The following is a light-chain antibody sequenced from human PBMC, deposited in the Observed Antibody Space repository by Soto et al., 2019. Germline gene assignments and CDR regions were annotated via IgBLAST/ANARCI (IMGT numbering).Light chain of an antibody. V-gene: IGLV1-47*02. CDR2: SNN. CDR3: AAWDDSLSAVV. Sequence: QSVLTQPPSASGTPGQRVTISCSGSSSNIGSNYVYWYQQLPGTAPKLLIYSNNQRPSGVPERFSGSKSGTSASLAISGLRSEDEADYYCAAWDDSLSAVVFGGGTKLTVL. CDR1: SSNIGSNY. J-gene: IGLJ2*01.